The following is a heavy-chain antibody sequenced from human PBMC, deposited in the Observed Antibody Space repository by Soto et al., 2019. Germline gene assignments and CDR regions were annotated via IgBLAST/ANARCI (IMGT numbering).Heavy chain of an antibody. D-gene: IGHD2-15*01. CDR2: IYYSGST. Sequence: SETLSLTCTVSGGSISSGGYYWSWIRQHPGKGLEWIGYIYYSGSTYYNPSLKSRVTISVDTSKNQFSLKLSSVTAADTAVYYCAREYCSGGSCQAGWFDPWGQGTLVTVSS. CDR1: GGSISSGGYY. CDR3: AREYCSGGSCQAGWFDP. J-gene: IGHJ5*02. V-gene: IGHV4-31*03.